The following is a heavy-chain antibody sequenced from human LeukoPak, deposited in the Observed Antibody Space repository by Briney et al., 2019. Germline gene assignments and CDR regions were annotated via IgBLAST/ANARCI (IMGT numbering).Heavy chain of an antibody. CDR1: GFRFSNSW. CDR2: MKTDGTRI. V-gene: IGHV3-74*01. CDR3: ARGADHGGSYYPD. D-gene: IGHD3-10*01. J-gene: IGHJ4*02. Sequence: GGSLRLSCAASGFRFSNSWMYWVRHGPGKGPVWVSRMKTDGTRIEYADSVKGRFTISRDNAKNTLFLQMSSLRVEDTAVYYCARGADHGGSYYPDWGQGTRVTVSS.